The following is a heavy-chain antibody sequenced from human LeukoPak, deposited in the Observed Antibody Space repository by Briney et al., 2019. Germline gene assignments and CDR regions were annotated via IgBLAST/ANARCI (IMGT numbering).Heavy chain of an antibody. D-gene: IGHD3-16*01. J-gene: IGHJ4*02. Sequence: SDTLTLTCTVSGDSFSNTGYYWGWLRQPPGMGLEWFGSIYYSGSNYDNPSLSRRVIISVDTSNNQFSLKLSSVTAADTAVYYCARDLGELYQLAGYWGQGTLVTVSS. CDR2: IYYSGSN. CDR3: ARDLGELYQLAGY. V-gene: IGHV4-39*01. CDR1: GDSFSNTGYY.